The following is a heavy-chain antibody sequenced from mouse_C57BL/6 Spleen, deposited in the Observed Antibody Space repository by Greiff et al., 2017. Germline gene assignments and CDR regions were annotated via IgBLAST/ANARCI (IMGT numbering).Heavy chain of an antibody. Sequence: VKLMESGPGLVAPSQSLSITCTVSGFSLTSYGVHWVRQPPGKGLEWLVVIWSDGSTTYNSALKSRLSISKDNSKSQVFLKMNSLQTDDTAMYYCARQWDYYGSSYGYYAMDYWGQGTSVTVSS. CDR2: IWSDGST. V-gene: IGHV2-6-1*01. D-gene: IGHD1-1*01. J-gene: IGHJ4*01. CDR1: GFSLTSYG. CDR3: ARQWDYYGSSYGYYAMDY.